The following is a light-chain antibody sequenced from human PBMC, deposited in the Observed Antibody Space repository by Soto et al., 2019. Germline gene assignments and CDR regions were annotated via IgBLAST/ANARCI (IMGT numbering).Light chain of an antibody. CDR3: SSYTSSSTWV. CDR2: EVT. J-gene: IGLJ3*02. Sequence: QSALTQPASVSGSPGQSITISCTGTSSDVGGYNYVSWYQQHPGKAPKLMIYEVTNRPSGVSDRFSGSRSGNTASLTISGLQAEYESEYYCSSYTSSSTWVFGGGTKLTVL. V-gene: IGLV2-14*01. CDR1: SSDVGGYNY.